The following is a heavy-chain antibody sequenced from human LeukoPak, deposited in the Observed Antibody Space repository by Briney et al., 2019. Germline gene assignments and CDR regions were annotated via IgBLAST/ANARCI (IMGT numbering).Heavy chain of an antibody. V-gene: IGHV4-39*01. J-gene: IGHJ4*02. D-gene: IGHD3-22*01. Sequence: SETLSLTCTVSGGSISSSSYYWGWIRQPPGKGLEGIGSIYYSGSTYYNPSLKSRVTISVDTSKKQFSLKLSSVTAADTAVYYCARRGEGTSMSRFDYWGQGTLVTVSS. CDR1: GGSISSSSYY. CDR3: ARRGEGTSMSRFDY. CDR2: IYYSGST.